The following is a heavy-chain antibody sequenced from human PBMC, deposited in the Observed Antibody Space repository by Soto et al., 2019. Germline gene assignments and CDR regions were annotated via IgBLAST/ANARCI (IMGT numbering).Heavy chain of an antibody. D-gene: IGHD3-16*01. Sequence: SETLSLSCAVYGGSFSGYYWSWIRQPPGKGLEWIGEINHSGSTNYNPSLKSRVTISVDTSKNQFSLKLSSVTAADTAVYCCASSPPLRGWGQGTLVTVSS. CDR3: ASSPPLRG. J-gene: IGHJ4*02. CDR1: GGSFSGYY. V-gene: IGHV4-34*01. CDR2: INHSGST.